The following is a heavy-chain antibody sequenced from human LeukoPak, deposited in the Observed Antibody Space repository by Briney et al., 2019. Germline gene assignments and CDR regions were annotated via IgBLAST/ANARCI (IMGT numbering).Heavy chain of an antibody. Sequence: GGSLRLSCAASGFTFDDYAMHWVRQAPGKGLEWVSGISWNSGSIGYADSVKGRFTISRDNAKNSLYLQMNSLRAEDTAVYYCASQAGAYSYGYRADYWGQGTLVTVSS. D-gene: IGHD5-18*01. CDR2: ISWNSGSI. V-gene: IGHV3-9*01. CDR3: ASQAGAYSYGYRADY. J-gene: IGHJ4*02. CDR1: GFTFDDYA.